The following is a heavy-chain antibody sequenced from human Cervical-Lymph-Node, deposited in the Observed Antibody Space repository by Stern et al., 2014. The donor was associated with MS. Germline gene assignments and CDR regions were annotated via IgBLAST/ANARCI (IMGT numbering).Heavy chain of an antibody. J-gene: IGHJ4*02. CDR1: GYTFTSYW. CDR3: ARQRYFDY. CDR2: IFPGGSDI. Sequence: VQLVQSGPEVKRPGESLKISCQASGYTFTSYWIGWVRQMPGNGLEWIAIIFPGGSDIRYSPSFQGQVTISAAKSSSTAYLQWNNLKASDTAIYYCARQRYFDYWGQGTLVTVSS. V-gene: IGHV5-51*01.